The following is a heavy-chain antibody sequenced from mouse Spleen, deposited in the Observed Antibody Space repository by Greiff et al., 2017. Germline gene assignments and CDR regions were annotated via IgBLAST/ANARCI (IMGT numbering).Heavy chain of an antibody. CDR1: GFNIKDTY. V-gene: IGHV14-3*02. CDR3: ARGRLLRSFDY. D-gene: IGHD1-1*01. CDR2: IDPANGNT. Sequence: VQLQQSGAELVKPGASVKLSCTASGFNIKDTYMHWVKQRPEQGLEWIGRIDPANGNTKYDPKFQGKATITADTSSNTAYLQLSSLTSEDTAVYYCARGRLLRSFDYWGQGTTLTVSS. J-gene: IGHJ2*01.